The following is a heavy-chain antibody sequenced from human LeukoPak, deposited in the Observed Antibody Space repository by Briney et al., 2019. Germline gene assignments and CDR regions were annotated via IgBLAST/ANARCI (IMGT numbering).Heavy chain of an antibody. CDR1: AYPFTIYD. CDR2: MNPNSGGT. J-gene: IGHJ6*02. D-gene: IGHD3-16*01. V-gene: IGHV1-8*01. Sequence: ASVKVSCKASAYPFTIYDINWVRQATGQGLEWMGWMNPNSGGTVYAQKFQGRASMTRDTSMSTAYMELSSLRSEDTAVYYCARGSIITFGGVRHYGMDVWGQGTTVTVSS. CDR3: ARGSIITFGGVRHYGMDV.